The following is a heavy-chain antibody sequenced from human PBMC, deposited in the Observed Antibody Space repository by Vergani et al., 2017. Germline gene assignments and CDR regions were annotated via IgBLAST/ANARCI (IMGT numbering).Heavy chain of an antibody. Sequence: QVQLQESGPGLVKPSQTLSLTCTVSGGSISSGSYYWSWIRQPAGKGLEWIGRIYTSGSTNYNPSLKSRVTISVDTSKNQFSLKLSSVTAADTAVYYCARERGYVDYYGGRGVWGQGTTVTVSS. CDR3: ARERGYVDYYGGRGV. D-gene: IGHD6-25*01. J-gene: IGHJ6*02. CDR2: IYTSGST. CDR1: GGSISSGSYY. V-gene: IGHV4-61*02.